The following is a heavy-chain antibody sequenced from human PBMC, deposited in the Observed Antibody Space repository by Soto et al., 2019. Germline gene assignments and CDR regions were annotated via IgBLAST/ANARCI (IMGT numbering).Heavy chain of an antibody. J-gene: IGHJ4*02. CDR3: AIVTAETAYHYFDF. CDR2: IDPSDSYI. Sequence: LKISCKGSGSKFTNYCLSWVRQTPGKGLEWMGRIDPSDSYINYSPSFRGHVTISIDESISTAHLQWSSLKASDTATYYCAIVTAETAYHYFDFWGQGTLVTVSS. CDR1: GSKFTNYC. D-gene: IGHD1-1*01. V-gene: IGHV5-10-1*01.